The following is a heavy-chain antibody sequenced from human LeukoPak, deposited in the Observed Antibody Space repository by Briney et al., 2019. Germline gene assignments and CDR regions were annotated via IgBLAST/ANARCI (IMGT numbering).Heavy chain of an antibody. Sequence: PGGSLRLSCAASGFTFSSYAMHWVRQAPGKGLEWVAVISYDGSNKYYEDSEKGRFTISRDNSKNTLYLQMNSLRAEDTAVYYCAREVEMGSSGWYRGSAFDIWGQGTMVTVSS. CDR3: AREVEMGSSGWYRGSAFDI. J-gene: IGHJ3*02. D-gene: IGHD6-19*01. V-gene: IGHV3-30-3*01. CDR1: GFTFSSYA. CDR2: ISYDGSNK.